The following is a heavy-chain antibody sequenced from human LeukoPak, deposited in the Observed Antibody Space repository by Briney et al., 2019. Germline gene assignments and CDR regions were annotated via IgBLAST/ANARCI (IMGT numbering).Heavy chain of an antibody. CDR2: ISASGGSP. V-gene: IGHV3-23*01. Sequence: GGSLRLSCAASGFTFSTYSMNWVRQAPGKGLEWVSCISASGGSPYYADSVKGRFTFSRDNSKNTLYLQMNSLRAEDTAIYYCAKQGGDYFDTTGKGFDYWGLGTLVTVSS. CDR1: GFTFSTYS. D-gene: IGHD3-22*01. J-gene: IGHJ4*02. CDR3: AKQGGDYFDTTGKGFDY.